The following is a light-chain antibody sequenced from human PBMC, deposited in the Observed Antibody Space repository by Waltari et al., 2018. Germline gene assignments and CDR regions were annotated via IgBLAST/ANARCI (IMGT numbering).Light chain of an antibody. Sequence: EIVLTQSPGTLSLSPGETATFSCRASQSVGRTLAWYQQKPGQAPRLLIYAASTSATGFPDRFSGSGSVTDFRLTISRLEPEDFAVYDCQHYVRLPVTFGQGTTVELK. J-gene: IGKJ1*01. V-gene: IGKV3-20*01. CDR2: AAS. CDR3: QHYVRLPVT. CDR1: QSVGRT.